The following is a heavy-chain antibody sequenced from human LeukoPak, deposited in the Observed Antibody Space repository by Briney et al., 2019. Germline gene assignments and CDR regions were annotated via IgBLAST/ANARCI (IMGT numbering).Heavy chain of an antibody. D-gene: IGHD4-23*01. J-gene: IGHJ4*02. V-gene: IGHV3-74*01. CDR1: GFTFSSYW. CDR3: ARGWPHGNDY. Sequence: GGSLRLSCAASGFTFSSYWMNWVRQAPGKGLVWISRIASDGSSTTYADSVKGRFSISRDDAKNTLYLQMNSLRVEDTAVYYCARGWPHGNDYWGQGTLVTVSS. CDR2: IASDGSST.